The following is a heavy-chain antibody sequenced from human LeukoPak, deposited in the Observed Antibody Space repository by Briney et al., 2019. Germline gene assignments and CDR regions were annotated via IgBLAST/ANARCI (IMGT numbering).Heavy chain of an antibody. V-gene: IGHV3-48*04. CDR2: ISSRSATI. Sequence: GGSLRLSCADSGFTFSNFWMSWVRQAPGKGLEWISYISSRSATIYYADSVKGRFTISRDNAKNSLYLQMNSLRAEDTAVYYCARAHNWKYGSFDFWGQGTLVTVSS. CDR1: GFTFSNFW. J-gene: IGHJ4*02. CDR3: ARAHNWKYGSFDF. D-gene: IGHD1-7*01.